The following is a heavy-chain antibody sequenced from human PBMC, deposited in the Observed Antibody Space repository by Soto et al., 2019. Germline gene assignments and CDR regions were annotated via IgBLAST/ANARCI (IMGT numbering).Heavy chain of an antibody. J-gene: IGHJ5*02. D-gene: IGHD1-26*01. Sequence: PSETLSLTCAVYGGSFSGYYWSWIRQPPGKGLEWIGEINHSGSTNYNPSLESRVTISVDTSKNQFSLKLSSVTAADTAVYYCARGRGRTRFDPWGQGTLVTVSS. V-gene: IGHV4-34*01. CDR2: INHSGST. CDR3: ARGRGRTRFDP. CDR1: GGSFSGYY.